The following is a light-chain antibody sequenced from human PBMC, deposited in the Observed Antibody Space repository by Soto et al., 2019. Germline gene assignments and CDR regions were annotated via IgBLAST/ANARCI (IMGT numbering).Light chain of an antibody. CDR3: QQYSSSPPRYT. Sequence: EIVLTQSPGTLSLSPGERATLSCRASQSFSSSYLAWYQQKPGQTPRLLIYGASSSTTGIPDRFSGSGSGTDFTLTISRLEPEDFAVYYCQQYSSSPPRYTFGQGTKLEI. CDR1: QSFSSSY. J-gene: IGKJ2*01. CDR2: GAS. V-gene: IGKV3-20*01.